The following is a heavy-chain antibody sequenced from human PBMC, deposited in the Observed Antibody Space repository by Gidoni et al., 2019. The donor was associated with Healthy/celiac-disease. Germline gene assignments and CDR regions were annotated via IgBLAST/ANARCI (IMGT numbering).Heavy chain of an antibody. J-gene: IGHJ5*02. D-gene: IGHD3-22*01. CDR1: GFTFSSYW. Sequence: EVQLVESGGGLVQPGGSLRLSCAASGFTFSSYWMSWVRQAPGKGLEWVANIKQDGSEKYYVDSVKGRFTISRDNAKNSLYLQMNSLRAEDTAVYYCARRTSVRVIPPLDWFDPWGQGTLVTVSS. V-gene: IGHV3-7*03. CDR2: IKQDGSEK. CDR3: ARRTSVRVIPPLDWFDP.